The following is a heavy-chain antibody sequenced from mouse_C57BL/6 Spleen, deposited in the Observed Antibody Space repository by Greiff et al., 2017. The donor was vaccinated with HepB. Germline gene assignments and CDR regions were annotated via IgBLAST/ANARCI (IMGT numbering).Heavy chain of an antibody. V-gene: IGHV5-6*01. CDR3: ARHVADSSGHYAMDY. J-gene: IGHJ4*01. Sequence: EVKLMESGGDLVKPGGSLKLSCAASGFTFSSYGMSWVRQTPDKRLEWVATISSGGSYTYYPDSVKGRFTISRDNAKNTLYLQMSSLKSEDTAMYYCARHVADSSGHYAMDYWGQGTSVTVSS. D-gene: IGHD3-2*02. CDR2: ISSGGSYT. CDR1: GFTFSSYG.